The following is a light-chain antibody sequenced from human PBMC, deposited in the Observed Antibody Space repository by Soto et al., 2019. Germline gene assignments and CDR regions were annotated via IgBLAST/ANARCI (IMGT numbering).Light chain of an antibody. CDR3: QQSYSTPHT. CDR2: AAS. Sequence: DIEMTQCPSSLSASGGDPVTLTCLATQTISTILNWYQHKPGKAPNLLIYAASSLQSGVPARFSGSGSGTDFTLTISSLQPEDFATYYCQQSYSTPHTFGQGTRLEIK. J-gene: IGKJ5*01. V-gene: IGKV1-39*01. CDR1: QTISTI.